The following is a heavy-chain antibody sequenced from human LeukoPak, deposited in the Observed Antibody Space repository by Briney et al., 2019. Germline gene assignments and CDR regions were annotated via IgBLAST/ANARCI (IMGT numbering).Heavy chain of an antibody. J-gene: IGHJ4*02. CDR2: INPNSGGT. Sequence: ASMKVSCKASGYTFTAFYMHWVRQAPGQGLEWMGWINPNSGGTNYAKEFQGRVTMTRDTSISTAYMELSRLRSDDTAVYYCARGGFGYWGQGTLVTVSS. CDR3: ARGGFGY. D-gene: IGHD3-10*01. CDR1: GYTFTAFY. V-gene: IGHV1-2*02.